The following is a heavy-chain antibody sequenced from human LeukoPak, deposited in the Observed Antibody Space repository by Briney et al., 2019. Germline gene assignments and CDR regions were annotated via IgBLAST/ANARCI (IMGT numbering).Heavy chain of an antibody. J-gene: IGHJ4*02. CDR3: ARESGVFIAAAIDY. CDR1: GFALSSYS. Sequence: GGSLRLSCAASGFALSSYSMNWVRQAPGKGLEWISTFTSSRGYIYYADSVKGRFTISRDNAKNSLYLQMNSLRAEDTAVYYCARESGVFIAAAIDYWGQGTLVTVSS. V-gene: IGHV3-21*01. D-gene: IGHD6-13*01. CDR2: FTSSRGYI.